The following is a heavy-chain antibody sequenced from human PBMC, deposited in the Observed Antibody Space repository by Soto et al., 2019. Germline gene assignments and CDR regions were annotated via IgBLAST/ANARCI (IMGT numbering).Heavy chain of an antibody. D-gene: IGHD2-2*01. J-gene: IGHJ5*02. CDR2: INPNSGGT. CDR1: GYTFTGYY. V-gene: IGHV1-2*02. CDR3: ARDRVVVVPAGMNWFDP. Sequence: ASVKVSCKASGYTFTGYYMHWVRQAPGQGLEWMGWINPNSGGTNYAQKFQGRVTMTRDTSISTAYMELSSLRSEDTAVYYCARDRVVVVPAGMNWFDPWGQGTLVTVSS.